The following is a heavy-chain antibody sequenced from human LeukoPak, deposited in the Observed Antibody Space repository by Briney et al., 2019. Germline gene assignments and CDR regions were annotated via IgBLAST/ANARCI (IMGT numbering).Heavy chain of an antibody. CDR1: GFTFSSYA. J-gene: IGHJ3*02. D-gene: IGHD3-22*01. V-gene: IGHV3-23*01. CDR2: ISGSGGST. Sequence: GGSLRLSCAASGFTFSSYAMSWVRQAPGKGLEWVSAISGSGGSTYYADSVKGRFTISRDNSKNTLYLQMNSLRAEDTAVYYCAKKASSGSIGRYDAFDIWGQGTMVTVSS. CDR3: AKKASSGSIGRYDAFDI.